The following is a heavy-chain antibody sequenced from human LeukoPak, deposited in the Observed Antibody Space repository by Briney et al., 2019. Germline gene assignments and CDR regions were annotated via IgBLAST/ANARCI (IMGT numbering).Heavy chain of an antibody. CDR2: INHSGST. V-gene: IGHV4-34*01. J-gene: IGHJ5*02. CDR3: ARGETYYDILTGSPRWFDP. CDR1: GGSFSGYY. Sequence: PSETLSLTCAVYGGSFSGYYWSWIRQPPGKGLEWIGEINHSGSTNYNPPLKSRVTISVDTSKNQFSLKLSSVTAADTAVYYCARGETYYDILTGSPRWFDPWGQGTLVTVSS. D-gene: IGHD3-9*01.